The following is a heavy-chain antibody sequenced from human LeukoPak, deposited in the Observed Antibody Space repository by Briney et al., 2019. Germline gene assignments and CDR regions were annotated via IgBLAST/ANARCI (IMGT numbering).Heavy chain of an antibody. V-gene: IGHV1-69*13. CDR1: GGTFSSYA. J-gene: IGHJ3*02. CDR2: IIPIFGTA. CDR3: ARDSGSSTSCYLKACAFDI. D-gene: IGHD2-2*01. Sequence: GASVKVSCKASGGTFSSYAISWVRQAPGQGLEWMGGIIPIFGTANYAQKFQGRVTITADESTSTAYMELSSLRSEDTAVYYCARDSGSSTSCYLKACAFDIWGQGTMVTVSS.